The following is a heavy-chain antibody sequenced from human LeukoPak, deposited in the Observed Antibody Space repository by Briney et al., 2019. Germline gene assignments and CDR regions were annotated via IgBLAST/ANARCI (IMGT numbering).Heavy chain of an antibody. CDR1: GFTFSSYE. CDR3: ARMKKKQWXFDY. V-gene: IGHV3-48*03. CDR2: ISSSGSTI. J-gene: IGHJ4*02. D-gene: IGHD6-19*01. Sequence: PGGSLRLSCAASGFTFSSYEMNWVRQAPGKGLEWVSYISSSGSTIYYADSVKGRFTISRDNAKNSLYLQMNSLRAEDTAVYYCARMKKKQWXFDYWGQGTLVTVSS.